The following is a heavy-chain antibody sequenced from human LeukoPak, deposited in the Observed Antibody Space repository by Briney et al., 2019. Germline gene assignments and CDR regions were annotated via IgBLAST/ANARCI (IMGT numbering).Heavy chain of an antibody. J-gene: IGHJ4*02. CDR2: IYYSGST. Sequence: SETLSLTCTVSGGSIGSSSYYWGWIRQPPGKGLEWIGSIYYSGSTYYNPSLESRVTISVDTSKNQFSLKLSSVTAADTAVYYCARSGVQIVGATFDYWGQGTLVTVSS. V-gene: IGHV4-39*01. CDR1: GGSIGSSSYY. CDR3: ARSGVQIVGATFDY. D-gene: IGHD1-26*01.